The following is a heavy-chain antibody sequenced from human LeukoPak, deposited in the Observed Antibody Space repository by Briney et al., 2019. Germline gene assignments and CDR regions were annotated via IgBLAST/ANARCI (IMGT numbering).Heavy chain of an antibody. J-gene: IGHJ2*01. CDR3: ARVNSGSHGYFDL. CDR1: GGSISSYY. Sequence: SETLSLTCTVSGGSISSYYWSWIRQPPGKGLEWIGYIYYSGSTNYNPSLKSRVTISVDTSKNQFSLKLTSVTAADTAVYYCARVNSGSHGYFDLWGRGTLVTVSS. CDR2: IYYSGST. V-gene: IGHV4-59*01. D-gene: IGHD3-10*01.